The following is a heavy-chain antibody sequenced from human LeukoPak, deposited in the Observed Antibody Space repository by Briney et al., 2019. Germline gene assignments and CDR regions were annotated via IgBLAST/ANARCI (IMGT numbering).Heavy chain of an antibody. Sequence: GGSLRLSCAASGFTFSNYWMHWVRQAPGKGLVWVSRINNDGSTTDYADSVKGRFTISRDNAKNTLYLQMNSLRAEDTAVYYRARLPGSNYYYMDVWGKGTTVTGSS. V-gene: IGHV3-74*01. J-gene: IGHJ6*03. CDR2: INNDGSTT. CDR3: ARLPGSNYYYMDV. CDR1: GFTFSNYW. D-gene: IGHD3-10*01.